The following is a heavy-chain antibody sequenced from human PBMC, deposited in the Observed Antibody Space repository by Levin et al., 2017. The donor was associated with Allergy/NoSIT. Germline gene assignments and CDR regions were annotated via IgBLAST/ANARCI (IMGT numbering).Heavy chain of an antibody. V-gene: IGHV1-18*01. J-gene: IGHJ4*02. Sequence: ASVKVSCKASGYTFTSYGISWVRQAPGQGLEWMGWISAYNGNTNYAQKLQGRVTMTTDTSTSTAYMELRSLRSDDTAVYYCARADLWSGYYTASEVEAIGYWGQGTLVTVSS. CDR3: ARADLWSGYYTASEVEAIGY. CDR1: GYTFTSYG. CDR2: ISAYNGNT. D-gene: IGHD3-3*01.